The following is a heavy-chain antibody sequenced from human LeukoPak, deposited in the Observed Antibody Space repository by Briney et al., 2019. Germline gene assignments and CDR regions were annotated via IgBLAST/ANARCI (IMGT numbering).Heavy chain of an antibody. CDR2: IYTSGST. CDR1: GGSISSGSYY. Sequence: SETLSLTCTVSGGSISSGSYYWSWIRQPAGKGLEWIGRIYTSGSTNYNPSLKSRVTMSVDTSKNQFSLTLSSVTAADTAVYYCARVDSLASFWFDPWGQGTLVTVSS. J-gene: IGHJ5*02. CDR3: ARVDSLASFWFDP. V-gene: IGHV4-61*02. D-gene: IGHD3-3*01.